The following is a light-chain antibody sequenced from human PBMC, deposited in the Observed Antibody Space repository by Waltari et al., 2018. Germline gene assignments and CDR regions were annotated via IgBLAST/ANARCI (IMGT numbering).Light chain of an antibody. CDR2: EVT. CDR3: YSYAGGRV. J-gene: IGLJ1*01. CDR1: SGDVGSSTL. Sequence: QSALTQPASVSGSPGQSITISCTGSSGDVGSSTLVSWYLQYPGQAPKLIIYEVTKRPSGLSNRFSGSKSGNTASLTISGLQAEDEADYYCYSYAGGRVFGSGTKVTVL. V-gene: IGLV2-23*02.